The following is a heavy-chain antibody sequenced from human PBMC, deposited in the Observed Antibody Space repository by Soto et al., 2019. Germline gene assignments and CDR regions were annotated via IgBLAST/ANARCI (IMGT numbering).Heavy chain of an antibody. D-gene: IGHD3-22*01. V-gene: IGHV3-21*06. CDR1: GFTFSGHS. J-gene: IGHJ4*02. CDR3: ARSFYDSSGYQTFDY. CDR2: ISGSSTYI. Sequence: EVQLVESGGGLVEPGGSLRLSCAASGFTFSGHSMGWVRQAPGKGLEWVSSISGSSTYIFHADSVKGRFTISRDNARNSLYLQMNGLRAEDMAVYYCARSFYDSSGYQTFDYWGQGTLVTVSS.